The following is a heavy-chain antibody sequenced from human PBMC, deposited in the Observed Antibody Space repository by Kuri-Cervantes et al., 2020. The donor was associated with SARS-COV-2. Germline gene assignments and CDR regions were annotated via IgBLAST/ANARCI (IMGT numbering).Heavy chain of an antibody. CDR2: INQDGSEE. CDR3: AGEDVVNYNMGV. D-gene: IGHD3-10*01. Sequence: GGSLRLSCAASGFTFSDKWMSWVRQAPGKGLEWVANINQDGSEEFYVESVKGRFTISRDNDRNSLYLQMNSLRAEDTALYYCAGEDVVNYNMGVWGQGTTVTVSS. V-gene: IGHV3-7*01. J-gene: IGHJ6*02. CDR1: GFTFSDKW.